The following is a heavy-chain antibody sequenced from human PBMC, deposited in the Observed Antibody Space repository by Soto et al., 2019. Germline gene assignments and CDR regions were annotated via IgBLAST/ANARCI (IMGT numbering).Heavy chain of an antibody. V-gene: IGHV3-11*01. CDR3: ARDLGYYDSSGYFDY. Sequence: PGGSLRLSCAASGLTFSDYYMSWIRQAPGKGLEWVSDISSSDTIIYYADAVKMRFTISRDNAKNSLYLQMNSLRAEETAVYYCARDLGYYDSSGYFDYWGQGTLVTVFS. CDR2: ISSSDTII. J-gene: IGHJ4*02. D-gene: IGHD3-22*01. CDR1: GLTFSDYY.